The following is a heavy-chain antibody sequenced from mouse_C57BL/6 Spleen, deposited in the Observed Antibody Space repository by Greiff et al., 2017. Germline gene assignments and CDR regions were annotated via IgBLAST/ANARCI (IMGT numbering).Heavy chain of an antibody. Sequence: VNVVESGPGLVAPSQSLSITCTVSGFSLTSYGVHWVRQPPGKGLEWLVVIWSDGSTTYNSALKSRLSISKDNSKSQVFLKMNSLQTDDTAMYYCARHSPYYKGYFDVWGTGTTVTVSS. V-gene: IGHV2-6-1*01. J-gene: IGHJ1*03. CDR1: GFSLTSYG. CDR3: ARHSPYYKGYFDV. CDR2: IWSDGST. D-gene: IGHD2-12*01.